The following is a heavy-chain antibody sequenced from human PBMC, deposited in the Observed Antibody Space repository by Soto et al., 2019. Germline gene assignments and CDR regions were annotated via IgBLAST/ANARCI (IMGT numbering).Heavy chain of an antibody. CDR1: GFTFSSYA. CDR3: AKKRSKITMVRGVIDY. Sequence: GGSLRLSCAASGFTFSSYAMSWVRQAPGKGLEWVSAISGSGGSTYYADSVKGRFTISRDNSKNTLYLQMNSLRAEDTAVYYCAKKRSKITMVRGVIDYWGQGTLVTVSS. J-gene: IGHJ4*02. CDR2: ISGSGGST. D-gene: IGHD3-10*01. V-gene: IGHV3-23*01.